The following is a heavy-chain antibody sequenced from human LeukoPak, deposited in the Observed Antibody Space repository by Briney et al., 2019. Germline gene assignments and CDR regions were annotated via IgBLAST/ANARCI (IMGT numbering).Heavy chain of an antibody. V-gene: IGHV1-69*04. J-gene: IGHJ4*02. D-gene: IGHD6-19*01. Sequence: GASVKVSCKASEGTVSSYAISWVRQAPGQGVEGMGRIIPILGIANYAQKFQGRVTITADKSTSTAYMELSSLRSEDTAVYYCARSRPGIAVAGGFDYWGQGTLVTVSS. CDR2: IIPILGIA. CDR3: ARSRPGIAVAGGFDY. CDR1: EGTVSSYA.